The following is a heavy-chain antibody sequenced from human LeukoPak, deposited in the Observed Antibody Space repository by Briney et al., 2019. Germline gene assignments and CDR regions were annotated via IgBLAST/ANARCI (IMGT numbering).Heavy chain of an antibody. Sequence: GESLKISCKGSGYSFTNYWIGWVRQMPGKGLEYMGIIYPGDSDTRYSPSFQGQATFSADKSISTAYLQWSSLKASDTAMYYCARRSGSYSTEDFQHWGQGTLVTVSS. CDR1: GYSFTNYW. CDR3: ARRSGSYSTEDFQH. D-gene: IGHD1-26*01. CDR2: IYPGDSDT. J-gene: IGHJ1*01. V-gene: IGHV5-51*01.